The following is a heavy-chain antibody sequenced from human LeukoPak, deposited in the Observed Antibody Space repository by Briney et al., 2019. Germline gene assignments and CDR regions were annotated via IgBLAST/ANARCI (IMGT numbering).Heavy chain of an antibody. D-gene: IGHD3-10*01. CDR1: GYSISSGYY. J-gene: IGHJ6*02. Sequence: SETLSLTCTVSGYSISSGYYWVWIRQPPGKGLEWIATIYHSGSTYYNPSLKSRLTISVDTSKNQFSLKVRSVTAADTAVYYCARDRRSSGSFSYGMDVWGRGTTVTVSS. V-gene: IGHV4-38-2*02. CDR2: IYHSGST. CDR3: ARDRRSSGSFSYGMDV.